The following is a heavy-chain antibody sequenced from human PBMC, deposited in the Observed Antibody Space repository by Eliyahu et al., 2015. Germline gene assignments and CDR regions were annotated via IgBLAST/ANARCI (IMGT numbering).Heavy chain of an antibody. J-gene: IGHJ4*02. CDR2: ISSSSSYI. Sequence: GKGLEWVSSISSSSSYIYYADSVKGRFTISRDNAKNSLYLQMNSLRAEDTAVYYCARDHGYSYGRGSFDYWGQGTLVTVSS. D-gene: IGHD5-18*01. CDR3: ARDHGYSYGRGSFDY. V-gene: IGHV3-21*01.